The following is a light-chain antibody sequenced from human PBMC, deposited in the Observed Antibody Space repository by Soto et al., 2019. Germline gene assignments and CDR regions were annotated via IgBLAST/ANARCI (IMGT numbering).Light chain of an antibody. CDR3: QQYNSYSLT. CDR2: KAS. V-gene: IGKV1-5*03. Sequence: DIQMTQSPSTLSGSVGDIVTIACLASQTIISWLAWYQQKPGKAPKLLIYKASSLESGVPSRFSGSGSGTDFTLTISSLQPDDFATYYCQQYNSYSLTFGGGTNVAI. CDR1: QTIISW. J-gene: IGKJ4*01.